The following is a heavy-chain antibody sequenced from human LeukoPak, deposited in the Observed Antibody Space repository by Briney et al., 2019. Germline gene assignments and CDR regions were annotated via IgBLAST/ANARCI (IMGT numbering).Heavy chain of an antibody. V-gene: IGHV4-39*07. D-gene: IGHD3-22*01. CDR1: GDSISSSNYY. Sequence: SETLSLTCTVSGDSISSSNYYWGWIRQPPGKGLEWIGSICYTENTSYKPSLKSRATISVDTSKNQFSLKLSSVTAADTAMYYCARVTGYVIEDYFDYWGQGTLVTVSS. CDR2: ICYTENT. J-gene: IGHJ4*02. CDR3: ARVTGYVIEDYFDY.